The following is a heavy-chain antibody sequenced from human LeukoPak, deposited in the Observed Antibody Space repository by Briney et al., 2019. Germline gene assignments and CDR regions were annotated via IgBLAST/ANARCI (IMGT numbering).Heavy chain of an antibody. CDR1: GESFSGYY. D-gene: IGHD6-19*01. J-gene: IGHJ6*04. V-gene: IGHV4-34*01. CDR3: ARWKGYSSGWYSGLDV. Sequence: SETLSLTCAVYGESFSGYYWSWIRQPPGKGLEWIGEINHSGSTNYNPSLKSRVTISVDTSKNQFSLKLSSVTAADTAVYYCARWKGYSSGWYSGLDVWGKGTTVTVSS. CDR2: INHSGST.